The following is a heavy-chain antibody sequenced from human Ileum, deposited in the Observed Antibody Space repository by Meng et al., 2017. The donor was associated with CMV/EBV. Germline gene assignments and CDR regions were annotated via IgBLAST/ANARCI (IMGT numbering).Heavy chain of an antibody. J-gene: IGHJ6*02. Sequence: GSLRLSCTVSGGSISSSIYSWDWIRQPPGKGLEWIGSFYYSGSTYYNPSLKSRVTISVDTSKNQFSLKVNSVTAADTAMYFCARVRTAAPTPFYYGLDVWGQGTTVTVSS. CDR1: GGSISSSIYS. V-gene: IGHV4-39*07. D-gene: IGHD6-13*01. CDR2: FYYSGST. CDR3: ARVRTAAPTPFYYGLDV.